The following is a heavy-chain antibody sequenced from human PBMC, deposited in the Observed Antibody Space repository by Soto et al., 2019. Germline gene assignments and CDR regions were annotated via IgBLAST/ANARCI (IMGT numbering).Heavy chain of an antibody. CDR1: GGSISVYY. D-gene: IGHD1-26*01. J-gene: IGHJ4*02. Sequence: SETLSLTCTISGGSISVYYWSWVRQPPGHELEWIGYIYASGSPYYNPSLRSRVTISADTSKNQISLKLTSPTAADTAVYYCARGVGSSPPRYWGRGTLVTVS. V-gene: IGHV4-59*01. CDR2: IYASGSP. CDR3: ARGVGSSPPRY.